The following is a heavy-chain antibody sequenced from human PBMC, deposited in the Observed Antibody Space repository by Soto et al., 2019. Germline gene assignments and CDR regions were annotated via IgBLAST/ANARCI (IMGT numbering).Heavy chain of an antibody. CDR3: ARVLRTAMVTDPFYDY. Sequence: QVQLQESGPGLVKPSETLSLTCTVSGGSVSSGSYYWSWIRQPPGKGLEWIGYIYYSGSTNYNPSLKGRVTISVDTSKNQFSLKLSSVTAADTAVYYCARVLRTAMVTDPFYDYWGQGTLVTVSS. J-gene: IGHJ4*02. V-gene: IGHV4-61*01. D-gene: IGHD5-18*01. CDR2: IYYSGST. CDR1: GGSVSSGSYY.